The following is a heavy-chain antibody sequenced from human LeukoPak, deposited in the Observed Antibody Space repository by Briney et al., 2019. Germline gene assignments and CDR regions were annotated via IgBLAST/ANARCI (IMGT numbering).Heavy chain of an antibody. CDR3: ARDYSSGWYYFDY. J-gene: IGHJ4*02. Sequence: ASVKVSCKASGGTFSSYTISWVRQAPGQGLEWMGRIIPILGIANYAQKFQGRVTITADKSTSTAYKELSSLRSEDTAVYYCARDYSSGWYYFDYWGQGTLVTVSS. D-gene: IGHD6-19*01. V-gene: IGHV1-69*04. CDR2: IIPILGIA. CDR1: GGTFSSYT.